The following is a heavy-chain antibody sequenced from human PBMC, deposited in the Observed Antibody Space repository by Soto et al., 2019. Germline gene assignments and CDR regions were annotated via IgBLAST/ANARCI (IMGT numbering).Heavy chain of an antibody. CDR1: GFTFSSYG. CDR2: ISYDGSNK. D-gene: IGHD2-2*01. Sequence: GGSLSLSCAASGFTFSSYGMHWVRQAPGKGLEWVAVISYDGSNKYYADFVKGRFTISRDNSKNTLYLQMNSLRAEDTAVYYCATRARMPKFDYWGQGTLVTVSS. V-gene: IGHV3-30*03. CDR3: ATRARMPKFDY. J-gene: IGHJ4*02.